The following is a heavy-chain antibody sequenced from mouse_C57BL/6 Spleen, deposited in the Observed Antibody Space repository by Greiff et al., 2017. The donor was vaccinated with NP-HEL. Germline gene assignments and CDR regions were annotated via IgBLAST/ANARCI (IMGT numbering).Heavy chain of an antibody. J-gene: IGHJ4*01. D-gene: IGHD3-3*01. Sequence: VQLQQSGAELVKPGASVKLSCKASGYTFTSYWMHWVKQRPGQGLEWIGMIHPNSGSTNYNEKFKSKATLTVDKSSSTAYMQLSSLTSEDSAVYYCARGQAPDHYYAMDYWGQGTSVTVSS. CDR2: IHPNSGST. CDR3: ARGQAPDHYYAMDY. V-gene: IGHV1-64*01. CDR1: GYTFTSYW.